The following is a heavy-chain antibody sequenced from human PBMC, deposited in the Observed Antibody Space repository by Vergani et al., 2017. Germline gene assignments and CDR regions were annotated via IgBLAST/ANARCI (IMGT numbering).Heavy chain of an antibody. J-gene: IGHJ3*02. V-gene: IGHV3-53*01. Sequence: EVQLVESGGGLIQPGGSLRLSCAASGFTVSSNYMSWVRQAPGEGLEWVSVINSVGSTYYADSVKGRFTISRDNSKNTLYLQMNSLRAEDTAVYYCGRARTVTPGDFEIWGQGTMVTVSS. D-gene: IGHD4-17*01. CDR2: INSVGST. CDR1: GFTVSSNY. CDR3: GRARTVTPGDFEI.